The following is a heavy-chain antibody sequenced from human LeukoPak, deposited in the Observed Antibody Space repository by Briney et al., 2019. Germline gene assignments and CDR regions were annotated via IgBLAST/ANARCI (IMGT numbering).Heavy chain of an antibody. V-gene: IGHV4-31*03. Sequence: SETLSLTCTVSGGSVSSGSYYWSWIRQHPGKGLEWIGYIYYSGSTYYNPSLKSRVTISVDTSKNQFSLKLSSVTAADTAVYYCARERGSGSYYPQYYYYGMDVWGQGTTVTVSS. CDR3: ARERGSGSYYPQYYYYGMDV. CDR2: IYYSGST. D-gene: IGHD3-10*01. CDR1: GGSVSSGSYY. J-gene: IGHJ6*02.